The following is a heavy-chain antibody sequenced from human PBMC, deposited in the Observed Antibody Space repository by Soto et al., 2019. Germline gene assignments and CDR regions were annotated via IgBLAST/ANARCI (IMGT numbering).Heavy chain of an antibody. D-gene: IGHD2-2*01. V-gene: IGHV4-30-4*01. J-gene: IGHJ4*02. CDR3: ARVRPTSSTRPAAVLYYFDY. Sequence: SEALSLTCTVSGGSISSGDYYWSWIRRPPGKGLEWIGYIYYSGSTYYNPSLKSRATISVDTSKNQFSLNLTSVTAADTAVYYCARVRPTSSTRPAAVLYYFDYWGQGTLVPVSS. CDR1: GGSISSGDYY. CDR2: IYYSGST.